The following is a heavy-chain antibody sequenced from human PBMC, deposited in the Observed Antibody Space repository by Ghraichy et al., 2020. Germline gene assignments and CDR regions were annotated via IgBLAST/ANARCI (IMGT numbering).Heavy chain of an antibody. CDR2: INGHSGYT. J-gene: IGHJ6*02. V-gene: IGHV1-18*04. CDR3: AREWLIQGNMDV. CDR1: GYSFSSYG. Sequence: ASVKVSCKASGYSFSSYGISWVRQAPGEGLEWMGWINGHSGYTTYAQKVQGRVTMTRDTSTSTVYMELRSLRSDDTAVYYCAREWLIQGNMDVWGQGTTVTVSS. D-gene: IGHD5-24*01.